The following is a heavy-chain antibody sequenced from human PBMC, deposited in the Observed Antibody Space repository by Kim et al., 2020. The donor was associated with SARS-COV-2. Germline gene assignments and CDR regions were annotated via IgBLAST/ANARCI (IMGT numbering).Heavy chain of an antibody. V-gene: IGHV3-30*01. D-gene: IGHD4-17*01. CDR3: ARELTTVTTSFAVDY. Sequence: DSLKGRFTISRDNSKNTRYLQMNSLRAEDTAVYYCARELTTVTTSFAVDYWGQGTLVTVSS. J-gene: IGHJ4*02.